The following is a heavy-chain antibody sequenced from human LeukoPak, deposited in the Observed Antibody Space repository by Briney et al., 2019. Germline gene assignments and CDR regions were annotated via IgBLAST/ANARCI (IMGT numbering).Heavy chain of an antibody. CDR2: INYSGTT. J-gene: IGHJ4*02. D-gene: IGHD2-15*01. CDR1: GDSISSGDYY. V-gene: IGHV4-30-4*01. Sequence: SETLSLTCTVSGDSISSGDYYWSWARQLPGKGLEWIGYINYSGTTYYNPSLTSRVTISVDTSKNQFSLKLSSVTAADTAVYYCARTYCRGGTCYSWDYWGQGTLVTVSS. CDR3: ARTYCRGGTCYSWDY.